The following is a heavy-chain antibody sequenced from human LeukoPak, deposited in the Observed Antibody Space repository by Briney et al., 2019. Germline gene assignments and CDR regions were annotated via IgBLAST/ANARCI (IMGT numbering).Heavy chain of an antibody. Sequence: PGGSLRLSCAASGFTFSSYGMHWVRQAPGKGLEWVALIWYDGSNKYYVDSVKGRFIISRDNSKNTHYLQMNSLRSEDTAVYYCARAGLGAAADVWGQGTLVTVSS. D-gene: IGHD6-13*01. V-gene: IGHV3-33*01. J-gene: IGHJ4*02. CDR2: IWYDGSNK. CDR1: GFTFSSYG. CDR3: ARAGLGAAADV.